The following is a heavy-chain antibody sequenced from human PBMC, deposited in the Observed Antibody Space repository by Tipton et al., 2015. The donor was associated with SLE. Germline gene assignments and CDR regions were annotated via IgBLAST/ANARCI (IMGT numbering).Heavy chain of an antibody. CDR2: FHQSWNYY. J-gene: IGHJ4*02. D-gene: IGHD2-15*01. CDR3: ARDPGCSGGSCYALDY. V-gene: IGHV4-38-2*02. CDR1: GYSVTSGYY. Sequence: TLSLTCAVSGYSVTSGYYWGWIRPSPGKGLGWLGSFHQSWNYYYYNPSLKSRVTISEDTSKNEFSLKLSSVTAADTAVYYCARDPGCSGGSCYALDYWGQGSLVTVSA.